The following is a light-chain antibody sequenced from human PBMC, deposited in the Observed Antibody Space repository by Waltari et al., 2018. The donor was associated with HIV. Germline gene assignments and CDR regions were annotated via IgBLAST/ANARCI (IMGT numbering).Light chain of an antibody. Sequence: QSVLTQPPSASGTPGQRVSIPCSGSTSNIGSNPVHWYQQLPGTAPKLLIYSNDQRPSGVPDRFSGSKSGTSASLAINGLQSEDGADYYCAAWDDRLGGAWVFGGGTKLTVL. CDR2: SND. V-gene: IGLV1-44*01. CDR1: TSNIGSNP. J-gene: IGLJ3*02. CDR3: AAWDDRLGGAWV.